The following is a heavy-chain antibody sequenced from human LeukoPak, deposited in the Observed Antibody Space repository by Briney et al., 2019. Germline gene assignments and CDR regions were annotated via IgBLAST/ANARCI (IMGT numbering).Heavy chain of an antibody. CDR2: IWFDGNNN. D-gene: IGHD5-12*01. Sequence: GGSLRLPCAASGFTFRSYHMHWVRQAPGKGLEWVAIIWFDGNNNYYADSVKGRFTISRDNSKNTVYLQMNSLKAEDTAVYYCARGGGYGPFDYWGQGTLVTVSS. CDR1: GFTFRSYH. V-gene: IGHV3-33*01. J-gene: IGHJ4*02. CDR3: ARGGGYGPFDY.